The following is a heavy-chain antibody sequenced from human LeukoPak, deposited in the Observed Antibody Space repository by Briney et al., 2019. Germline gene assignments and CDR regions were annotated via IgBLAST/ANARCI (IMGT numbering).Heavy chain of an antibody. V-gene: IGHV5-51*01. J-gene: IGHJ3*02. Sequence: GESLKISCKGSGYSFSNYWIGWVRQMPGKGLEWMGIIYPGDSDTRYSPSFQGQVTISADKSISTAYLQWRSLKAMDTAKYYCARQSVVTPRAAFDIWGQGTMVTVSS. CDR2: IYPGDSDT. D-gene: IGHD4-23*01. CDR1: GYSFSNYW. CDR3: ARQSVVTPRAAFDI.